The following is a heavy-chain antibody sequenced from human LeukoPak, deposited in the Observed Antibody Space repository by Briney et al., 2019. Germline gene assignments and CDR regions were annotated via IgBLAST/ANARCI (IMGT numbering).Heavy chain of an antibody. V-gene: IGHV1-2*02. CDR3: ARSADTYFWSGYYTGKDDAFDI. J-gene: IGHJ3*02. Sequence: VASVKVSCKASGYTFTGYYMHWVRQAPGQGLEWMGWINPNSGGTNYAQKFQGRVIMTRDTSISTAYMELSSLRSEDTAVYYCARSADTYFWSGYYTGKDDAFDIWGQGTMVTVSS. CDR1: GYTFTGYY. CDR2: INPNSGGT. D-gene: IGHD3-3*01.